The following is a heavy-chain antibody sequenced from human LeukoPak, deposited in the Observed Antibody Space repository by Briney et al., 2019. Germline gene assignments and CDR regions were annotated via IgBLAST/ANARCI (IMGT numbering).Heavy chain of an antibody. J-gene: IGHJ5*01. CDR1: GFTFSGYW. CDR3: TRAGYSSGFDS. D-gene: IGHD6-19*01. V-gene: IGHV3-74*03. Sequence: PGGSLRLSCAASGFTFSGYWMHWVRQAPGKGLVWVSRINSDGYSITYADSVKGRFTISRDNAENTLYLQMNSLIAEDTAVYFCTRAGYSSGFDSWGQGTLVTVSS. CDR2: INSDGYSI.